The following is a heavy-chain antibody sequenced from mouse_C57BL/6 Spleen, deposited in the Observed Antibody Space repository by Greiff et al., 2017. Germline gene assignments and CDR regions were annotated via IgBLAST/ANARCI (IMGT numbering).Heavy chain of an antibody. J-gene: IGHJ2*01. Sequence: QVQLQQSGAELVKPGASVKLSCKASGYTFTSYWMQWVKQRPGQGLEWIGEIDPSDSYTNYNQKFKGKATLTVDTSSSTAYMQLSSLTSEDSAVYYCARRHSNYYYFDYWGQGTTLTVSS. V-gene: IGHV1-50*01. CDR2: IDPSDSYT. CDR1: GYTFTSYW. D-gene: IGHD2-5*01. CDR3: ARRHSNYYYFDY.